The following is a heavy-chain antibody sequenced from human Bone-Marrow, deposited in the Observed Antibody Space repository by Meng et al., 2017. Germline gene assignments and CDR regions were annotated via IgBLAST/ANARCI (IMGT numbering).Heavy chain of an antibody. CDR1: DFTFSSYA. Sequence: GASLMISCAASDFTFSSYAMHWVRPAPGKRLEWAAVISYDGSNKYYAGPVKGRFTISRDNFNTTLYLQMNSLRADDSAVYYCATDPRSSLDTAMVRRGSGRIGDYWGLGTLVTVSS. CDR2: ISYDGSNK. D-gene: IGHD5-18*01. V-gene: IGHV3-30*01. CDR3: ATDPRSSLDTAMVRRGSGRIGDY. J-gene: IGHJ4*02.